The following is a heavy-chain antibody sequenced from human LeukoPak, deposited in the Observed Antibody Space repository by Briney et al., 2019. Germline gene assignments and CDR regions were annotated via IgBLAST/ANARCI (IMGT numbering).Heavy chain of an antibody. CDR1: GYIFTSYW. Sequence: GGSLEISCQGSGYIFTSYWIGWVRRLPGKGLEGMGIIYPGDSDTKYSPSFQGQVTISADKSINTAYLQWSSLKASDTAMYYCAANYYGDWFDPWGQGTLVTVSS. CDR2: IYPGDSDT. J-gene: IGHJ5*02. D-gene: IGHD3-10*01. CDR3: AANYYGDWFDP. V-gene: IGHV5-51*01.